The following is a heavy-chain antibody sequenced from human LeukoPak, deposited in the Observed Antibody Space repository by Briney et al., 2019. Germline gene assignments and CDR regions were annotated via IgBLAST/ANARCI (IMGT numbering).Heavy chain of an antibody. CDR1: GYSFTSYW. V-gene: IGHV5-10-1*01. CDR3: ARIAAAGFGMDV. D-gene: IGHD6-13*01. J-gene: IGHJ6*02. CDR2: IDPTDSYT. Sequence: GESLKISRKGSGYSFTSYWITWVRQMPGKGLDWLGRIDPTDSYTNYSPSLKSRVTISVDTSKNQFSLKLSSVTAADTAVYYCARIAAAGFGMDVWGQGTTVTVSS.